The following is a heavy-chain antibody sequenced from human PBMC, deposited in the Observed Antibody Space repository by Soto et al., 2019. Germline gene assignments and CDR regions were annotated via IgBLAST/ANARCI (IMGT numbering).Heavy chain of an antibody. V-gene: IGHV3-30-3*01. Sequence: QVQLVESGGGVVQPGRSLRLSCAASGLTFRSFAMFWVRQAPGKGLEWVAAISFDGNKKYYTDSVRGRFTISRDNSRNTVYLEMNSLRPDDTAMYYCAKDVDYEILTASVEGDDAFEVWGQGTMVTVSS. J-gene: IGHJ3*01. CDR3: AKDVDYEILTASVEGDDAFEV. CDR2: ISFDGNKK. D-gene: IGHD3-9*01. CDR1: GLTFRSFA.